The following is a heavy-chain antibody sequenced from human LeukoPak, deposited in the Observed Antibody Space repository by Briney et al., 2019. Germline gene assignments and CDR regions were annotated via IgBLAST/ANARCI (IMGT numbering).Heavy chain of an antibody. CDR1: GGTFSSYA. J-gene: IGHJ4*02. V-gene: IGHV1-69*01. CDR2: IIPIFGTA. CDR3: AREGCSGGSCYRYSGSYPFDY. Sequence: SVKVSCNASGGTFSSYAISWVGQAPGQGLEWMGGIIPIFGTANYAQKFQGRVTITADESTSTAYMELSSLRSEDTAVYYCAREGCSGGSCYRYSGSYPFDYWGQGTLVTVSS. D-gene: IGHD2-15*01.